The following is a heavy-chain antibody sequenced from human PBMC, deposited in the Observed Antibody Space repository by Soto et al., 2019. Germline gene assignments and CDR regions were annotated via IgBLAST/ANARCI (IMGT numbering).Heavy chain of an antibody. D-gene: IGHD3-10*01. V-gene: IGHV3-15*01. J-gene: IGHJ5*02. CDR3: TNTEWHGSGSHTTPQDDNWFDP. CDR1: GFTFSNAW. Sequence: GGSLRLSCAASGFTFSNAWMSWVRQAPGKGLEWVGRIKSKTDGGTTDYAAPVKGRFTISRDDSKNTLYLQMNSLKTEDTAVYYCTNTEWHGSGSHTTPQDDNWFDPWGQGTLVTVSS. CDR2: IKSKTDGGTT.